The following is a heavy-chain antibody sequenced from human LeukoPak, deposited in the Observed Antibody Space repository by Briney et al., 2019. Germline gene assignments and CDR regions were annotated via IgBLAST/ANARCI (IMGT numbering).Heavy chain of an antibody. V-gene: IGHV1-69*05. CDR2: IIPIFGTA. D-gene: IGHD3-3*01. CDR1: GGTFSSYA. J-gene: IGHJ6*03. Sequence: GSSVKVSCKASGGTFSSYAISWVRQAPGQGLEWMGGIIPIFGTANYAQKFQCRVTITTDESTSTAYLELSSLRSEDTAVYYCASSRMNYDFWTGGYYYMDVWGKGTTVTVSS. CDR3: ASSRMNYDFWTGGYYYMDV.